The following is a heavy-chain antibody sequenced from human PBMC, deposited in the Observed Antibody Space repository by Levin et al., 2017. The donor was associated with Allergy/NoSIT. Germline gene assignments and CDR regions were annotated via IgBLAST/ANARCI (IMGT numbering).Heavy chain of an antibody. CDR1: GFTFSDYS. CDR3: ARSGSPDY. V-gene: IGHV3-21*01. D-gene: IGHD3-22*01. J-gene: IGHJ4*02. Sequence: ETLSLTCAASGFTFSDYSMNWVRQAPGKGLEWVSSISPNSNYIYYADSLKGRFTISRDNAKSSVFLQMNSLRAEDTALYYCARSGSPDYWGQGTLVTVSS. CDR2: ISPNSNYI.